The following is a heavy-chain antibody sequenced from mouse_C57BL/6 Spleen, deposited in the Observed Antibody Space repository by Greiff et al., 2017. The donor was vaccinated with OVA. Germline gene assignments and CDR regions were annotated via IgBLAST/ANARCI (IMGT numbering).Heavy chain of an antibody. CDR2: IDPSGGYT. CDR3: AREGYDFDY. V-gene: IGHV1-50*01. J-gene: IGHJ2*01. CDR1: GYTFTSYW. Sequence: QVQLQQPGAELVKPGASVKLSCKASGYTFTSYWMPWVKQRPGQGLEWIGEIDPSGGYTNYNEKFKGKATLTVETSSSTAYVQLSSLTSEDSAVYYCAREGYDFDYWGQGTTVTVSS. D-gene: IGHD2-2*01.